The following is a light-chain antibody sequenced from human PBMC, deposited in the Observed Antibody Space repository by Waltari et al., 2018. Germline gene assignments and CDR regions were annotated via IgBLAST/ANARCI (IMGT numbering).Light chain of an antibody. Sequence: QSVLTQPPSVSGAPGQRVTISCTGSSSNIGAGYDVHWYQQLPGTAPKLLIYGNSNRPSGVPDRFPGAKSGTSASLAITGRQAEDEADYYCQSYDSSLSGVVFGGGTKLTVL. J-gene: IGLJ2*01. V-gene: IGLV1-40*01. CDR2: GNS. CDR3: QSYDSSLSGVV. CDR1: SSNIGAGYD.